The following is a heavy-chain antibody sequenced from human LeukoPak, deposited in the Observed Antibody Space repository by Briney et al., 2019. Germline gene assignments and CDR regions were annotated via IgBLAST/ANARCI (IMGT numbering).Heavy chain of an antibody. D-gene: IGHD1-1*01. Sequence: GESLRLSCAASGFTFSSYWMHWVRQAPGKGLVWVSRINSDGSSTSYADSVKGRFTISRDNAKNTLYLQMNSLRAEDTAVYYCARGGGGLNWNDEDGRIDYWGQGTLVTVSS. CDR1: GFTFSSYW. CDR2: INSDGSST. V-gene: IGHV3-74*01. CDR3: ARGGGGLNWNDEDGRIDY. J-gene: IGHJ4*02.